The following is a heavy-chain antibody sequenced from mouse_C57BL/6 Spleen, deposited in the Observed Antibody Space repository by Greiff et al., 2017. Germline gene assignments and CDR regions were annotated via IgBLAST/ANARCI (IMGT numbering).Heavy chain of an antibody. D-gene: IGHD1-2*01. CDR2: FHPYNDDT. V-gene: IGHV1-47*01. CDR1: GYTFTTYP. CDR3: AWHYYGRGAGWYFDV. J-gene: IGHJ1*03. Sequence: VKLQQSGAELVKPGASVKMSCKASGYTFTTYPIEWMKQNHGKSLEWIGNFHPYNDDTKYNEKFKGKDTLTVEKSSSTVYLELSRLTSDDSAVYSCAWHYYGRGAGWYFDVWGTGTTVTVSS.